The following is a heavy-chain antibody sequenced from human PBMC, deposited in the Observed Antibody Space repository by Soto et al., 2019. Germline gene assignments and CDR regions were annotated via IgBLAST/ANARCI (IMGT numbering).Heavy chain of an antibody. CDR2: INAGNGNT. V-gene: IGHV1-3*01. CDR1: GYTFTSYA. J-gene: IGHJ4*02. CDR3: ARKPHCSGGICYYGLDN. D-gene: IGHD2-15*01. Sequence: GASVKVSCKASGYTFTSYAMHWVRQAPGQRLEWMGWINAGNGNTKYSQKFQGRVTLTTSTSTSTVYMEMRSLGSEDTAVYYCARKPHCSGGICYYGLDNWGQGTLVTVSS.